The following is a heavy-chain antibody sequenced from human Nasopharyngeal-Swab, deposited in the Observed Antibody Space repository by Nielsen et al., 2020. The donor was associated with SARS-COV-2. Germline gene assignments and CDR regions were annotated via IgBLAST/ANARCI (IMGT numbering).Heavy chain of an antibody. CDR1: GGSFSSSSYY. J-gene: IGHJ4*02. CDR2: IYYSGST. V-gene: IGHV4-39*07. D-gene: IGHD1-26*01. CDR3: ARVIVGADYFDY. Sequence: SETLSLTCTVSGGSFSSSSYYWGWIRQPPGKGLEWIGSIYYSGSTYYNPSLKSRVTISVDTSKNQFSLKLSSVTAADTAVYYCARVIVGADYFDYWGQGTLVTVSS.